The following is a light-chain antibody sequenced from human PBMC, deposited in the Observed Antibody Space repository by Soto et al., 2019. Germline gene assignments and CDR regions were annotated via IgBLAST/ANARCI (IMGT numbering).Light chain of an antibody. V-gene: IGKV3-15*01. Sequence: EVVMTQSPATLSVSPGDTATLSCRASQTISSSLAWYQQKPGQPPRLLIYGASTRATGVPARFSGSGSGTEFTLTINRLQSEDFALYYCQQYYNWRPRFGQGTKVEIK. CDR2: GAS. CDR1: QTISSS. CDR3: QQYYNWRPR. J-gene: IGKJ1*01.